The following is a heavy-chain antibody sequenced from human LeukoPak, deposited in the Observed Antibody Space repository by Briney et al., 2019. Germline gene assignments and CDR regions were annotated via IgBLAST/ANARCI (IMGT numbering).Heavy chain of an antibody. D-gene: IGHD1-26*01. CDR3: ARGRHYYDR. CDR1: GDSKSSNDYY. Sequence: SEPLSLTCAVSGDSKSSNDYYWHWLRQHPAKGLEWMGYIYYSGSTDYNPSLRSRVTMSVDTSKNQFSLKVTSVTVADTVLYYRARGRHYYDRWGQGTLVTVSA. V-gene: IGHV4-31*11. CDR2: IYYSGST. J-gene: IGHJ5*02.